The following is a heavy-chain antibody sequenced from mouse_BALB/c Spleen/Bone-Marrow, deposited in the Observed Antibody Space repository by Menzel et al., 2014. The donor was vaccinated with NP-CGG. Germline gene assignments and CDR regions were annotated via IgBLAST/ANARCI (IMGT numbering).Heavy chain of an antibody. D-gene: IGHD3-3*01. CDR3: ARYRLGTYFDY. V-gene: IGHV14-3*02. J-gene: IGHJ2*01. Sequence: EVKLVESGAELVKPGASVKSSCTASGFNIXDTYMHWVKQRPEQGLEWIGRIDPANGNTKYDPKFQGKATITADTSSNTAYLQLSSLTSENTAVYYCARYRLGTYFDYWGQGTTLTVSS. CDR2: IDPANGNT. CDR1: GFNIXDTY.